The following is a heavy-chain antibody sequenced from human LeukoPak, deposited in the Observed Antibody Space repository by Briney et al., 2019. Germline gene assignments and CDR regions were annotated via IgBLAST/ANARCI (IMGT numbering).Heavy chain of an antibody. V-gene: IGHV4-59*10. J-gene: IGHJ4*02. CDR2: IYTSGST. CDR1: GFTFSGSA. Sequence: PGGSLRLSCAASGFTFSGSAMHWVRQASGKGLEWVGRIYTSGSTNYNPSLKSRVTISVDPSKNQFSLKLSSVTAADTAVYYCARAGIVEMAIFNYWGQGTLVTVSS. CDR3: ARAGIVEMAIFNY. D-gene: IGHD5-24*01.